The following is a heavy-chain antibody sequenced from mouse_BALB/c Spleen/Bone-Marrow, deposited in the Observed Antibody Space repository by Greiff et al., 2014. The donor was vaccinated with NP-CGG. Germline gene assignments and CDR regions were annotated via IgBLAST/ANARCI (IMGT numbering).Heavy chain of an antibody. CDR2: ISVGGSYT. CDR1: GFTFSDYY. D-gene: IGHD2-12*01. V-gene: IGHV5-4*02. J-gene: IGHJ3*01. Sequence: EVKLVESGGGLVKPGGSLKLSCAASGFTFSDYYMYWVRQTPEKRLEWVAIISVGGSYTFYPDSVKGRFTISRDNAKNSLYLQMSSLKSEDTAMYYCARDGDYSYAWFAYWGQGTLVTVSA. CDR3: ARDGDYSYAWFAY.